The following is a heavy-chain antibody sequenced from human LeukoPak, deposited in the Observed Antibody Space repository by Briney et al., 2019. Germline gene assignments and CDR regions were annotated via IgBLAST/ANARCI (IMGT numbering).Heavy chain of an antibody. CDR1: GGSISSYY. V-gene: IGHV4-4*07. D-gene: IGHD1-1*01. J-gene: IGHJ4*02. Sequence: SETLSLTCTVAGGSISSYYWSWVRQPAGKGLEWIGRIYISGRTNYNPSLKSRVTTSVDTSKNQFSLKLSSVTAADTAVYYGAGDRGTWNDDGFDYWGQGTLVTVSS. CDR3: AGDRGTWNDDGFDY. CDR2: IYISGRT.